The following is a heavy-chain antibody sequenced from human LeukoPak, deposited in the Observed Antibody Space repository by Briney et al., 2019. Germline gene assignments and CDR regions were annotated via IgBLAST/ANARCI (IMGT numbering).Heavy chain of an antibody. CDR3: ARAKVGAANPFDY. J-gene: IGHJ4*02. CDR1: GGSISSHY. Sequence: SETLSLTCTVSGGSISSHYWRWIRQPPGKGLEWIGYIYYSGSTNYNPSLKSRVTISVDTSKNQFSLKLSSVTAADTAVYYCARAKVGAANPFDYWGQGTLVTVSS. CDR2: IYYSGST. V-gene: IGHV4-59*11. D-gene: IGHD1-26*01.